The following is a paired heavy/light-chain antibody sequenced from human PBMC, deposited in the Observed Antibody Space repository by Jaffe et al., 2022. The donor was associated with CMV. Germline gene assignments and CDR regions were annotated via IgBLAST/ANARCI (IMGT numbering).Light chain of an antibody. CDR2: GAS. CDR1: QSVGSSY. J-gene: IGKJ2*01. V-gene: IGKV3-20*01. Sequence: DIVLTQSPGTLSLSPGERATLSCRASQSVGSSYLAWYQQKPGQAPRPLIYGASNRATGIPDRFRGSGSGTDFTLTISRLEPEDCAVYYCQQYGSSRYTFGQGTKLEIK. CDR3: QQYGSSRYT.
Heavy chain of an antibody. CDR2: ISASGRNT. V-gene: IGHV3-23*01. Sequence: EVQLLDSGGGLVQPGGSLRLSCAASGFTFSSYAMSWVRQTPGKGLEWVSGISASGRNTYYADSVKGRFTISRDNSKNTLYLQMNSLRADDTALFYCARDLGFSGSTVSSYYGMDVWGQGTTVTVSS. CDR3: ARDLGFSGSTVSSYYGMDV. J-gene: IGHJ6*02. CDR1: GFTFSSYA. D-gene: IGHD4-17*01.